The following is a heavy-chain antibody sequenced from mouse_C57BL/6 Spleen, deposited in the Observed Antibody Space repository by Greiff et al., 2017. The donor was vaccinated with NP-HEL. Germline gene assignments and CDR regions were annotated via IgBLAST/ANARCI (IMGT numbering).Heavy chain of an antibody. CDR3: ARDYYYGSSFYYFDY. CDR1: GYAFSSSW. CDR2: IYPGDGDT. D-gene: IGHD1-1*01. V-gene: IGHV1-82*01. Sequence: QVQLQQSGPELVKPGASVKISCKASGYAFSSSWMNWVKQRPGKGLEWIGRIYPGDGDTNYNGKFKGKATLTADKSSSTAYMQLSSLTSEDSAVYFCARDYYYGSSFYYFDYWGKGTTLTVSS. J-gene: IGHJ2*01.